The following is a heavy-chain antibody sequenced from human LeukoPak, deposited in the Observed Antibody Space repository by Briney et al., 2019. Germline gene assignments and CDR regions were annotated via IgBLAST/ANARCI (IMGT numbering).Heavy chain of an antibody. J-gene: IGHJ4*02. CDR1: GFTFGDYL. V-gene: IGHV3-49*04. D-gene: IGHD6-19*01. Sequence: GGSLRLSCTASGFTFGDYLMSWVRQAPGKGLEWIGFISGGTTEYAASVKGRFTISRDDSTSIAYLQMNSLTTEDTAVYYCSRGSGWLSVYWGQGTLVSVSS. CDR2: ISGGTT. CDR3: SRGSGWLSVY.